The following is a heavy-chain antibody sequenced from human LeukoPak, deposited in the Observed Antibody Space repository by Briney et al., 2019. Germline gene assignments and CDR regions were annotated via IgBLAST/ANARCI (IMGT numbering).Heavy chain of an antibody. V-gene: IGHV1-46*04. J-gene: IGHJ1*01. CDR2: INPYGGST. CDR3: ARDLFAGNAEYFHH. Sequence: ASVTVSCKASGYTFTSYYMHWVRQAPGQGPEWMGIINPYGGSTSYAQKLRGRVTMTTDTSTSTVYMELSSLRSEDTAVYYCARDLFAGNAEYFHHWGQGTLVTVSS. CDR1: GYTFTSYY. D-gene: IGHD4-23*01.